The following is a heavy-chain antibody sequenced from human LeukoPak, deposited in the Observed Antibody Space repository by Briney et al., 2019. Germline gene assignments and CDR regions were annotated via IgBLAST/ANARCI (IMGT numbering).Heavy chain of an antibody. CDR3: AKDIFTLLRGAFDI. Sequence: GGSLRLSCAASGFTFDDFAMHWVRQAPGKGLEWVSGVSWNSDSIGYADSVKGRFTISRDNAKNSLYLQMNSLRAEDTAFYYCAKDIFTLLRGAFDIWGQGTMVTVSP. CDR1: GFTFDDFA. D-gene: IGHD3-10*01. V-gene: IGHV3-9*01. CDR2: VSWNSDSI. J-gene: IGHJ3*02.